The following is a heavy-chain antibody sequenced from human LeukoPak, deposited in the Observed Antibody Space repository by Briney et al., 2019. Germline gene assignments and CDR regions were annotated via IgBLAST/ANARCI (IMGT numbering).Heavy chain of an antibody. D-gene: IGHD3-3*01. Sequence: PGGSLRLSCAASGFTFTTYGMHWVRQAPGKGLEWVACIYPDGINKDYADSVKGRFIISRDNSKNTLYLQMNSLRAEDTAVYYCAKDWSGNYNWSDPWGQGTLATVSS. CDR2: IYPDGINK. V-gene: IGHV3-30*02. J-gene: IGHJ5*02. CDR1: GFTFTTYG. CDR3: AKDWSGNYNWSDP.